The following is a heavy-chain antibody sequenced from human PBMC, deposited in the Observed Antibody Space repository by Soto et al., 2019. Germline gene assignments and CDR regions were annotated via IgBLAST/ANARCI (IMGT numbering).Heavy chain of an antibody. CDR3: ARHITMVRGVIIYYYGMDV. V-gene: IGHV5-51*01. Sequence: GESLKISCKGSGYSFTSYWIGWVRQMPGKGLEWMGIIYPGDSDTRYSPSFQGQVTISADKSISTAYLQWSSLKASDTAMYYCARHITMVRGVIIYYYGMDVWGQGTTVTVSS. D-gene: IGHD3-10*01. CDR1: GYSFTSYW. J-gene: IGHJ6*02. CDR2: IYPGDSDT.